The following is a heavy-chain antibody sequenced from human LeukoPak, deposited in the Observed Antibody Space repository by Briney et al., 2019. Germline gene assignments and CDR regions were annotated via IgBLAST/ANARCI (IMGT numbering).Heavy chain of an antibody. J-gene: IGHJ6*02. V-gene: IGHV4-59*08. CDR1: GGSISSYY. CDR3: AKHGGSNHGSGSYYYYYGMDV. CDR2: IYYSGST. Sequence: SETLSLTCTVSGGSISSYYWSWIRQPPGKGLEWIGYIYYSGSTNYNPSLKSRVTISVDTSKNQFSLKLSSVTAADTAVYYCAKHGGSNHGSGSYYYYYGMDVWGQGTTVTVSS. D-gene: IGHD3-10*01.